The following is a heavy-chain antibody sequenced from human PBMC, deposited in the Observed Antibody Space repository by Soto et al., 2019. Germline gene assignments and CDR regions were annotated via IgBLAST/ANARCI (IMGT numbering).Heavy chain of an antibody. CDR1: GYTFTDYY. CDR2: INPNSGGT. J-gene: IGHJ5*02. V-gene: IGHV1-2*02. CDR3: ARGDVRVVASFDP. D-gene: IGHD2-15*01. Sequence: QVQLVQSGAEVKKPGASVKVSCKASGYTFTDYYIHWVRQAPGQGLEWMGWINPNSGGTNYAQKFQGRVTMTWDTSISTAYMELSRLISDDTAVYYCARGDVRVVASFDPWGQGALVTVSS.